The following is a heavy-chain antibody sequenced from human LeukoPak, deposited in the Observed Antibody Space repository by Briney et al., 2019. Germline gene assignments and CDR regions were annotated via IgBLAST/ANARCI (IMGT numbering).Heavy chain of an antibody. J-gene: IGHJ4*02. V-gene: IGHV3-21*01. Sequence: GGSLRLSRAASLFTFSDYSMKWVRQAPGKGLEWVSSISSGSSYMYYADSLKGRITISRDNAKNSLYLQMNSLRAEASAEYYCTRGPTLIGAAGTWPLDYWGQGTLVTVSS. CDR3: TRGPTLIGAAGTWPLDY. CDR1: LFTFSDYS. D-gene: IGHD6-13*01. CDR2: ISSGSSYM.